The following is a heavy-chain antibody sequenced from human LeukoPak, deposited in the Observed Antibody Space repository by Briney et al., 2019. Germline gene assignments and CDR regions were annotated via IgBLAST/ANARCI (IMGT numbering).Heavy chain of an antibody. CDR3: AKSPYSSGWLHYY. V-gene: IGHV3-23*01. J-gene: IGHJ4*02. CDR2: ITGSGGST. D-gene: IGHD6-19*01. CDR1: GFTFSSYG. Sequence: GGTLRLSCAASGFTFSSYGMNWVRQAPGKGLEWVSAITGSGGSTYYADSVKGRFTISRDNSKNTLYLQMDSLRAEDTAVYYCAKSPYSSGWLHYYWGQGTLVTVSS.